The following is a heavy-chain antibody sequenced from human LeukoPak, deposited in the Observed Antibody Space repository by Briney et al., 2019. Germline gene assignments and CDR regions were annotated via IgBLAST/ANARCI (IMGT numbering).Heavy chain of an antibody. Sequence: SETLSLTCTVSGGSVSSGSYYWGWIRQPPGTGLEWIGYIYYSGRTNYNPSLKSRVTISVDTSKSQFSLILSSVTAADTAVYYCARVGVGAQRYAFDIWGQGTMVTVSS. D-gene: IGHD1-26*01. CDR2: IYYSGRT. V-gene: IGHV4-61*01. CDR3: ARVGVGAQRYAFDI. CDR1: GGSVSSGSYY. J-gene: IGHJ3*02.